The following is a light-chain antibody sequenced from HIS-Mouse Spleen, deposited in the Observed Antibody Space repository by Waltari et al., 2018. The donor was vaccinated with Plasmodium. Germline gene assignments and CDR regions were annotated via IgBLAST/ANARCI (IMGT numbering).Light chain of an antibody. Sequence: TVLTQSPGTLSLSPGERATLPCRASQSVSSSYLAWYQQKPGQDPRLLIYGASSRATGIPDRFSGSGSGTDFTLTISRLEPEDFAVYYCQQYGSSPPWTFGQGTKVEIK. J-gene: IGKJ1*01. CDR3: QQYGSSPPWT. V-gene: IGKV3-20*01. CDR2: GAS. CDR1: QSVSSSY.